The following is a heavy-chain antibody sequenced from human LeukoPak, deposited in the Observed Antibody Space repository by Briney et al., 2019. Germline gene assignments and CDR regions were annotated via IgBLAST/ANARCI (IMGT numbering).Heavy chain of an antibody. J-gene: IGHJ4*02. CDR2: IIPILGIA. V-gene: IGHV1-69*04. D-gene: IGHD2-21*02. CDR3: ARDGYCGGDCYYHDH. Sequence: ASVKVSRKASGGTFSSYAVSWVRQPPGQGLEWMGRIIPILGIANYAQKFQGRVTITADKSTTTAYMELSSLRSEDTAVYYCARDGYCGGDCYYHDHWGQGTLVTVSS. CDR1: GGTFSSYA.